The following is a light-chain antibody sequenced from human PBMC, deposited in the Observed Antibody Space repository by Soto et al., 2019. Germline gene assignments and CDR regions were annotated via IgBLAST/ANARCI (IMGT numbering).Light chain of an antibody. Sequence: EIVMTQSPATLSVSPGERATLSRRASQSVSSNLAWYQQKPGQAPRLLIYGASTRATGIPARFSGSGSGTDFTLTISSLQSEDFAVYYCQQYNNRPALTFGGGTKVEIK. J-gene: IGKJ4*01. CDR1: QSVSSN. CDR3: QQYNNRPALT. CDR2: GAS. V-gene: IGKV3-15*01.